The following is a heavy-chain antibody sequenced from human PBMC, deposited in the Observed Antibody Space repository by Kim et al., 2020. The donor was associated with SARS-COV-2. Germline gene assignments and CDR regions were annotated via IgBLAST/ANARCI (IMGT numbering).Heavy chain of an antibody. CDR1: GFTFSSYG. V-gene: IGHV3-33*01. J-gene: IGHJ6*02. CDR3: AQTLSGGIQAHYGMDV. CDR2: IWYDGSNK. D-gene: IGHD3-16*01. Sequence: GGSLRLSCAASGFTFSSYGMHWVRQAPGKGLEWVAVIWYDGSNKYYADSVKGRFTISRDNSKNTLYLQMNSLRAEDTAVYYCAQTLSGGIQAHYGMDVWGQGTTVTVSS.